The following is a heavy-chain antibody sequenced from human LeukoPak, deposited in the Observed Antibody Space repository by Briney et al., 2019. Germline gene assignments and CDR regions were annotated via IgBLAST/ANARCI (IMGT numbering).Heavy chain of an antibody. CDR3: ARASDSSSSLDY. Sequence: GGSLRLSCAASGFTFSSYSMNWVRQAPGKGLEWVSSISSSSSYIYYADSVKGRFTISRDNAKNSLYLQMNSLRAEDTAVYYCARASDSSSSLDYWGQGTLVTVSS. CDR1: GFTFSSYS. V-gene: IGHV3-21*01. J-gene: IGHJ4*02. D-gene: IGHD6-6*01. CDR2: ISSSSSYI.